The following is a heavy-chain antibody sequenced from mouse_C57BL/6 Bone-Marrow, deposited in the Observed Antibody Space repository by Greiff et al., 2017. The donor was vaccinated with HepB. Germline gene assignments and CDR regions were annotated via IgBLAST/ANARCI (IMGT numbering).Heavy chain of an antibody. CDR2: IYPGDGDT. J-gene: IGHJ1*03. CDR3: ARSGDYDGDWYFDV. CDR1: GYAFSSYW. Sequence: VQLQQSGAELVKPGASVKISCKASGYAFSSYWMNWVKQRPGKGLEWIGQIYPGDGDTNYNGKFKGKATLTADKSSSTAYMQLSSLTSEDSAVYFCARSGDYDGDWYFDVWGTGTTVTVSS. D-gene: IGHD2-4*01. V-gene: IGHV1-80*01.